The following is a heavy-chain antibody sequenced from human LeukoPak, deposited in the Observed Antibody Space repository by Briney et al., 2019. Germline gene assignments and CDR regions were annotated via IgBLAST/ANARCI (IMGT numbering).Heavy chain of an antibody. CDR1: GGSISSSSYY. V-gene: IGHV4-39*07. Sequence: PSETLSLTRTVSGGSISSSSYYWGWIRQPPGKGLEWIGSIYYSGSTYYNPSLKSRVTISVDTSKNQFSLRLTSVTAADTAVYYCARELVAADYWYFDLWGRGTLVTVSS. J-gene: IGHJ2*01. CDR3: ARELVAADYWYFDL. CDR2: IYYSGST. D-gene: IGHD6-25*01.